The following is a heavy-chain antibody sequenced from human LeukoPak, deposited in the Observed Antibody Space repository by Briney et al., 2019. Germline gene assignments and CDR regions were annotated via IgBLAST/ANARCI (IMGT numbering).Heavy chain of an antibody. CDR3: ARQLTGSAYYYYYMDV. CDR2: IYYSGST. V-gene: IGHV4-59*08. D-gene: IGHD3-10*01. CDR1: GGSISSYY. J-gene: IGHJ6*03. Sequence: PSETLSLTCTVSGGSISSYYWSWIRQPPGKGLEWIGYIYYSGSTNYNPSLKSRVTISVDTSKNQFSLKLSSVTAADTAVYYCARQLTGSAYYYYYMDVWGKGTTVTVSS.